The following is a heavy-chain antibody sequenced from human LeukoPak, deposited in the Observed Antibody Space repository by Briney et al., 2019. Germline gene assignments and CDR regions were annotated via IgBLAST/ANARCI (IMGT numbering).Heavy chain of an antibody. CDR1: EFSFNTYW. V-gene: IGHV3-74*01. CDR3: ARDLGGRAGY. J-gene: IGHJ4*02. D-gene: IGHD1-26*01. CDR2: SNEDGTIT. Sequence: GGSLRLSCAASEFSFNTYWMHWVRQVPGKGLVWVSRSNEDGTITNYADSVKGRFTISRDKNTLFLQMNSLRVEDTAIYYCARDLGGRAGYWGQGSLVTVSS.